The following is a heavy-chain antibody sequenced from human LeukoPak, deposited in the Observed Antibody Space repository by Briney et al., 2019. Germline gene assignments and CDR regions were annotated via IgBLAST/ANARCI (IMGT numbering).Heavy chain of an antibody. CDR3: ARGRVTAVAGKGNFDY. V-gene: IGHV4-34*01. CDR1: RGSFSGYY. D-gene: IGHD6-19*01. CDR2: INHSGST. Sequence: SESLSVTSVVHRGSFSGYYWSSIRQPPRKGLEWIGEINHSGSTNYNLSIKSRVTISVDTSKHQFSLKLNSVTAADTAVYYCARGRVTAVAGKGNFDYWGQGTLVTVSS. J-gene: IGHJ4*02.